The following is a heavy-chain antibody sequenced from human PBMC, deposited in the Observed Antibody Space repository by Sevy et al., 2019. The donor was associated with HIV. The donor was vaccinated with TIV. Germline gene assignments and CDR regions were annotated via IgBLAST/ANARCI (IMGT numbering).Heavy chain of an antibody. Sequence: ASVKVSCKTSGYTFTSYGISWVRQAPGQGLEWMGWISAYNGNTNYAQKLQGRVTMTTDTSTSTAYMELRSLRSDDTDVYYCARDRESRDSLGPTNFDYWGQGTLVTVSS. V-gene: IGHV1-18*01. CDR3: ARDRESRDSLGPTNFDY. J-gene: IGHJ4*02. CDR2: ISAYNGNT. CDR1: GYTFTSYG. D-gene: IGHD3-16*01.